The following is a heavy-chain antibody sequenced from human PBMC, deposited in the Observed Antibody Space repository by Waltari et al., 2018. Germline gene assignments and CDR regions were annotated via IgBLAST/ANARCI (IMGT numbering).Heavy chain of an antibody. D-gene: IGHD3-22*01. CDR1: GGSFSGYY. CDR3: AKTGKDSSGYSAAFDI. Sequence: QVQLQQWGAGLLKPSETLSLTCAVYGGSFSGYYWSWIRQPPGKGLEWIGEINNSGSTNYNPSLKSRVTISVDTSKNQFSLKLSSVTAADTAVYYCAKTGKDSSGYSAAFDIWGQGTMVTVSS. CDR2: INNSGST. V-gene: IGHV4-34*01. J-gene: IGHJ3*02.